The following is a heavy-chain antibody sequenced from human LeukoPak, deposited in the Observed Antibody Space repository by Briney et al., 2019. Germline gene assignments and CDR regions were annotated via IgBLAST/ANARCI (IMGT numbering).Heavy chain of an antibody. V-gene: IGHV3-23*01. CDR2: ISGSGGST. CDR3: ATLKEDRWFGELFCYFDY. Sequence: GGSLRLSCAASGFTVSSNYMSWVRQAPGKGLEWVSAISGSGGSTYYADSVKGRFTISRDDSKNTLYLQMNSLRAEDTAVYYCATLKEDRWFGELFCYFDYWGQGTLVTVSS. J-gene: IGHJ4*02. CDR1: GFTVSSNY. D-gene: IGHD3-10*01.